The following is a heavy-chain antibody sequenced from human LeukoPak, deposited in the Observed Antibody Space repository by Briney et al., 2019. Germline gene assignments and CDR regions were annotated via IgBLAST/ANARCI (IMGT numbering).Heavy chain of an antibody. CDR2: IRSKAYGGTT. V-gene: IGHV3-49*04. CDR1: GFTFGDYA. D-gene: IGHD2-21*02. CDR3: SRESAEATAKFDY. Sequence: GGSLRLSCTASGFTFGDYAMSWVRQAPGKGLEWVGFIRSKAYGGTTEYAASVKGRFTISRDDSKSIAYLQMNSLKTEDTAVYYCSRESAEATAKFDYWGQGTPVTLSS. J-gene: IGHJ4*02.